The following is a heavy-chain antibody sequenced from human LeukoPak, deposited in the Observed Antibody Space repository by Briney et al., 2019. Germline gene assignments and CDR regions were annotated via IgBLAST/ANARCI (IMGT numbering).Heavy chain of an antibody. CDR2: IYTSGST. V-gene: IGHV4-61*02. CDR1: GGSISSGSYY. J-gene: IGHJ6*03. CDR3: ARDGLNTMVRGKIHYYYMDV. D-gene: IGHD3-10*01. Sequence: NTSETLSLTCTVSGGSISSGSYYWSWIRQPAGKGLEWIGRIYTSGSTHYNPSLKSRVTISVDTSKNQFSLKLSSVTAADTAVYYCARDGLNTMVRGKIHYYYMDVWGKGTTVTISS.